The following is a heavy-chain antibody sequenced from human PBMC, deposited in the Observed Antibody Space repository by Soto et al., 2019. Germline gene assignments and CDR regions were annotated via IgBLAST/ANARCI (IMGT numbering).Heavy chain of an antibody. J-gene: IGHJ6*02. CDR2: ISYDGSNK. CDR3: ASEGGGSITMVRGVITYYYGMDV. CDR1: GFTFSSYA. Sequence: PGGSLRLSCAASGFTFSSYAMHWVRQAPGKGLEWVAVISYDGSNKYYADSVKGRFTISRDNSKNTLYLQMNSLRAEDTAVYYCASEGGGSITMVRGVITYYYGMDVWGQGTTVTVSS. D-gene: IGHD3-10*01. V-gene: IGHV3-30-3*01.